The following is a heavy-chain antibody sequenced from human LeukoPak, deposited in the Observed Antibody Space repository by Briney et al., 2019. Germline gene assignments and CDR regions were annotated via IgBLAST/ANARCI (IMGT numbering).Heavy chain of an antibody. CDR1: GFTFSACE. J-gene: IGHJ3*02. CDR3: ARVATMVRVPLDALDI. Sequence: GSLRLSCAISGFTFSACELTWVRQAPGKGLEWVSYISRSGSTRYYADSVKGRFTISRDNAKNSLYLQMNSLRAEDTAVYYCARVATMVRVPLDALDIWGQGTMVSVSS. CDR2: ISRSGSTR. D-gene: IGHD3-10*01. V-gene: IGHV3-48*03.